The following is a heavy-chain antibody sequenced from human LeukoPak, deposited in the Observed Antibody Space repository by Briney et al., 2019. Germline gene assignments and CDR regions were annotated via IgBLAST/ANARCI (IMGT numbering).Heavy chain of an antibody. J-gene: IGHJ4*02. CDR3: AKDRALHNGIDY. CDR2: ISYDGSNK. CDR1: GFTFNNYG. D-gene: IGHD1-26*01. V-gene: IGHV3-30*18. Sequence: GGSLRLSCAASGFTFNNYGMHWVRQAPGKGLEWVAVISYDGSNKYYADSVKGRFTISRDNSKNTLYLQMNSLRAEDTAVYYCAKDRALHNGIDYWGQGTLVTVSS.